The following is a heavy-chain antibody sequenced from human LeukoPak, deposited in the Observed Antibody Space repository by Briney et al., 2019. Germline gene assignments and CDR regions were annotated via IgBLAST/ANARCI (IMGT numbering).Heavy chain of an antibody. CDR2: ISSNGGST. V-gene: IGHV3-64*01. Sequence: GGSLRLSCAASGFTFSSYAMYWVRQAPGKGLEYVSGISSNGGSTYYANSVKGRFTISRDNSKNTLYLQMGSLRPEDMAVYYCARRKYNWNDGIDAFDIWGQGTMVTISS. D-gene: IGHD1-1*01. CDR3: ARRKYNWNDGIDAFDI. J-gene: IGHJ3*02. CDR1: GFTFSSYA.